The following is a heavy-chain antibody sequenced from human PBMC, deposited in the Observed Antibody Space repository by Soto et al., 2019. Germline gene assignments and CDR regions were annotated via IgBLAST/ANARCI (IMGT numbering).Heavy chain of an antibody. CDR1: GGTFSNHA. V-gene: IGHV1-69*13. D-gene: IGHD3-22*01. CDR2: IIPLSGTT. CDR3: ARGPDRSGFYLFDY. J-gene: IGHJ4*02. Sequence: RASVKVSFKASGGTFSNHAISWVRQAPGQGPEWMGGIIPLSGTTNYVQKFQGRVTITADESMTTAYMELSSLRYEDTAVYYCARGPDRSGFYLFDYWGQGTLVTVSS.